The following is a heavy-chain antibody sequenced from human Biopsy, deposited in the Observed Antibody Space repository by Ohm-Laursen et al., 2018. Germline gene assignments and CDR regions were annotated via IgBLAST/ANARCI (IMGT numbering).Heavy chain of an antibody. V-gene: IGHV4-31*03. D-gene: IGHD3-9*01. CDR3: VREPKTGTAEAQYFDL. CDR2: ISYNERT. J-gene: IGHJ2*01. CDR1: GASVKTSGYF. Sequence: SQTLSLTCCVSGASVKTSGYFWAWIRQRTGKGLEWIGYISYNERTHSDPSLTSRLAISFDTSNNPIALQLGSVSVADTAVYYCVREPKTGTAEAQYFDLWGRGSPVTVPS.